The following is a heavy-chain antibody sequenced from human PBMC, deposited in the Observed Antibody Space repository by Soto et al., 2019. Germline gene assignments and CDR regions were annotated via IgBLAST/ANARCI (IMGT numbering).Heavy chain of an antibody. CDR1: GGTFTTDT. CDR2: IIPILGTG. V-gene: IGHV1-69*08. D-gene: IGHD3-10*01. CDR3: GREEGSYNMGTLPIYYLDV. Sequence: QVQLVQSAPEVKKSGSSVKVSCKLSGGTFTTDTISWLRRAPGQRLEWMGRIIPILGTGIYAQKFQGRVTITEDKSSNTGYMALSSLASEDTAVYYCGREEGSYNMGTLPIYYLDVWGNGPTVTVSS. J-gene: IGHJ6*03.